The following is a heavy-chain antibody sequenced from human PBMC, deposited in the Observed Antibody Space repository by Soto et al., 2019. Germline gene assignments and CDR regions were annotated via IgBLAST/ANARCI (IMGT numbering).Heavy chain of an antibody. V-gene: IGHV4-34*10. J-gene: IGHJ6*02. CDR3: ARPTYYYGSGSSEYYYYYGLDV. CDR1: GGSFSGYY. D-gene: IGHD3-10*01. CDR2: INHSGST. Sequence: SETLSLTCAVSGGSFSGYYGNWIRQSPGKGLEWIGEINHSGSTHYNPSLKSRISMSADNAKNSLYLQMNSLRAEDTAVYYCARPTYYYGSGSSEYYYYYGLDVWGQGTTVTVSS.